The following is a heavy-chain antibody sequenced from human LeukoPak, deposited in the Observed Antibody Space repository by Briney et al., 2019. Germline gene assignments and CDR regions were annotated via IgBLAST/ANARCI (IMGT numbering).Heavy chain of an antibody. CDR1: GGSISSSNW. V-gene: IGHV4-4*02. Sequence: SETLSLTCAVSGGSISSSNWWSWVRQPPGKGLEWIGEIYHSGSTNYNPSLKSRVTISVDKSKNQFSLKLSSVTAADTAVYYCARDISAAADPPDSSGYYPTIDYWGQGTLVTVSS. CDR2: IYHSGST. J-gene: IGHJ4*02. D-gene: IGHD3-22*01. CDR3: ARDISAAADPPDSSGYYPTIDY.